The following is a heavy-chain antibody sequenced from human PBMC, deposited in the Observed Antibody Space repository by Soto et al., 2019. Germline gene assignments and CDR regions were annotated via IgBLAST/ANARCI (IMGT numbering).Heavy chain of an antibody. D-gene: IGHD5-18*01. Sequence: EVQLLESGGGLVQPGGSLRLSCAASGFTFSSYAMSWVRQAPGKGLEWVSAISGSGGSTYYADSVKGRFTISRDNSKNTLYLQMNSLRAEDTAVYYCANSEDAGSQIQLWTALGFDPWGQGTLVTVSS. CDR2: ISGSGGST. CDR1: GFTFSSYA. CDR3: ANSEDAGSQIQLWTALGFDP. J-gene: IGHJ5*02. V-gene: IGHV3-23*01.